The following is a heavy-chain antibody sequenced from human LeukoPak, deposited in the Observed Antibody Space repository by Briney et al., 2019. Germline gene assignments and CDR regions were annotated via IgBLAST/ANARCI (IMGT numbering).Heavy chain of an antibody. CDR1: GGSFSGYY. CDR2: IYTSGST. V-gene: IGHV4-4*07. D-gene: IGHD3-10*01. J-gene: IGHJ4*02. Sequence: PSETLSLTCAVYGGSFSGYYWSWIRQPPGKGLEWIGRIYTSGSTNYNPSLKSRVTMSVDTSKNQFSLKLSSVTAADTAVYYCARDEYYYGSGSSPLFDYWGQGTLVTVSS. CDR3: ARDEYYYGSGSSPLFDY.